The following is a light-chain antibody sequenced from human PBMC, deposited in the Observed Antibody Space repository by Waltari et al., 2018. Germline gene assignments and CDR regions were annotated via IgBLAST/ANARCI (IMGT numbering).Light chain of an antibody. V-gene: IGLV1-40*01. CDR1: SSNIGAGYD. CDR3: QSYDSRLAVV. CDR2: GHN. Sequence: QSVLTQPPSVSGAPGQRVTISCTGSSSNIGAGYDVHWYQQLPGTAPKLLVYGHNHRPSGVPDRFSGSSAGSSASLAISGLQAEDEADYYCQSYDSRLAVVFGGGTKVTVL. J-gene: IGLJ2*01.